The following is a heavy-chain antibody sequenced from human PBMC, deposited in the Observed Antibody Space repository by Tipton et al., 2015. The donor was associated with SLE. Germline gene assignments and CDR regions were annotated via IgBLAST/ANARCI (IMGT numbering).Heavy chain of an antibody. CDR1: GGSISSGSYY. CDR2: IYYSGST. V-gene: IGHV4-61*10. CDR3: ARDGGITTDIDV. Sequence: TLSLTCTVSGGSISSGSYYWSWIRQPAGKGLEWIGYIYYSGSTNYNPSLKSRVTISIDTSNNLFYLRLMSVTAADTAAYYCARDGGITTDIDVWGKGITVTVSS. D-gene: IGHD3-10*01. J-gene: IGHJ6*03.